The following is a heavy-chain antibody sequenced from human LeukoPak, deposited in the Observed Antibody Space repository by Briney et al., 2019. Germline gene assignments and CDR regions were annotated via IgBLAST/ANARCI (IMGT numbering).Heavy chain of an antibody. Sequence: SETLSLTCTVSGVSIRSYYRSWLRQPPGKGLEWMGYIYYSGSTNYIPSLKSRVTISVDTSKNQFSLKLSSVTAADTAVYYCARGIEAAAATWGQGTLVTVSS. CDR3: ARGIEAAAAT. V-gene: IGHV4-59*01. CDR1: GVSIRSYY. D-gene: IGHD6-13*01. J-gene: IGHJ4*02. CDR2: IYYSGST.